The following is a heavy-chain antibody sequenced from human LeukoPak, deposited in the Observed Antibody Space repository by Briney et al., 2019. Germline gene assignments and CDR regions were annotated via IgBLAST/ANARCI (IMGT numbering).Heavy chain of an antibody. CDR3: VRATVTTWIDY. CDR2: IYYSGST. J-gene: IGHJ4*02. V-gene: IGHV4-59*01. Sequence: SETLSLTCTVSGGSISSYYWSWIRQPPGKGLEWIGYIYYSGSTNYNPSLKSRVTISVDTSENQFSLKLSSVTAADTAVYYCVRATVTTWIDYWGQGTLVTVSS. CDR1: GGSISSYY. D-gene: IGHD4-17*01.